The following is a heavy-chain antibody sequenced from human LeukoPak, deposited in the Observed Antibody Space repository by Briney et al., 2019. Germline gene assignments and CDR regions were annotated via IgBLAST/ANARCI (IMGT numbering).Heavy chain of an antibody. CDR2: IDPSDSYT. CDR1: GYSFTSYW. D-gene: IGHD6-13*01. CDR3: ARLGYSSSWYGVAEFDY. J-gene: IGHJ4*02. Sequence: GEPLKISCKGSGYSFTSYWISWVRQMPGKGLEWMGRIDPSDSYTNYSPSFQGHVTISADKSISTAYLQWSSLKASDTAMYYCARLGYSSSWYGVAEFDYWGQGTLVTVSP. V-gene: IGHV5-10-1*01.